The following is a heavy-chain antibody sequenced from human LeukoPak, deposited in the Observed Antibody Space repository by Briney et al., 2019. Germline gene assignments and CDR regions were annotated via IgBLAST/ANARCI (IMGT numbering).Heavy chain of an antibody. V-gene: IGHV1-2*02. D-gene: IGHD5-12*01. Sequence: ASVKVSCKASGYSFTGNYMHWVRQAPGQGLEWMGWINPNSGDTNFAQKFQGRVTMTRDTSISTVYMELSRLRSDDTAVYYCARLAATILSYWGQGTLVTVSS. CDR1: GYSFTGNY. CDR2: INPNSGDT. J-gene: IGHJ4*02. CDR3: ARLAATILSY.